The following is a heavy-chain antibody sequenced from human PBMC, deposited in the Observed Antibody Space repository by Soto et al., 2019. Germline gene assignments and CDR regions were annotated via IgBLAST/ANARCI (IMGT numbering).Heavy chain of an antibody. Sequence: GESLKISCEVSGFSFSAYGMHWVRQAPGKGLEWVAAISHDGTNKNYGDSVTGRFPHSTDNSKNTLHLPMNSLRAEDTAVYYCAKGPTSRWGQGTLVTVSS. CDR2: ISHDGTNK. V-gene: IGHV3-30*18. CDR1: GFSFSAYG. J-gene: IGHJ4*02. CDR3: AKGPTSR.